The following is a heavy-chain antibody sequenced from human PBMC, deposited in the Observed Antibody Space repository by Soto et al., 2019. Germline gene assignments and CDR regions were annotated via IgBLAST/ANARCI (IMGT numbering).Heavy chain of an antibody. D-gene: IGHD3-16*01. V-gene: IGHV1-18*01. CDR2: IVTYNGNT. J-gene: IGHJ6*02. CDR1: GFTFTNYG. Sequence: ASVKVSCKAAGFTFTNYGISWVRQAPGQGLEWMGWIVTYNGNTQSTQKLQGRVTLTTDTSTTTAYMELRSLRSNDTAIYYCAMVDVYVTPSPQDVWGQGTTVTVSS. CDR3: AMVDVYVTPSPQDV.